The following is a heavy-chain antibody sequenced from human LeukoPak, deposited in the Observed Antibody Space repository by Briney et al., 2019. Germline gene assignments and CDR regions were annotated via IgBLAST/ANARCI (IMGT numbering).Heavy chain of an antibody. CDR2: MNPNSGNT. Sequence: ASVKVSCKASGYTFTSYDINWVRQATGQGLEWMGWMNPNSGNTGYAQKFQGRVTMTRNTSISTAYMERSSLRSEDTAVYYCARVGVVVVAATLVGGPYDYWGQGTLVTVSS. V-gene: IGHV1-8*01. J-gene: IGHJ4*02. D-gene: IGHD2-15*01. CDR3: ARVGVVVVAATLVGGPYDY. CDR1: GYTFTSYD.